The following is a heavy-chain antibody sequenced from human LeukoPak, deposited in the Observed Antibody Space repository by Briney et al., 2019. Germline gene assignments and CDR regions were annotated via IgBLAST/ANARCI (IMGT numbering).Heavy chain of an antibody. CDR2: IYPDDSDT. CDR1: GYSFTTYW. Sequence: RGESLKISCRASGYSFTTYWIGWVRQMPGKGLEWMGIIYPDDSDTRYSPSFQGQVTISADKSISTAYLQWSSLKASDTAMYYCARHGYSGWNDEIPWGQGTLVTVSS. V-gene: IGHV5-51*01. CDR3: ARHGYSGWNDEIP. D-gene: IGHD5-12*01. J-gene: IGHJ5*02.